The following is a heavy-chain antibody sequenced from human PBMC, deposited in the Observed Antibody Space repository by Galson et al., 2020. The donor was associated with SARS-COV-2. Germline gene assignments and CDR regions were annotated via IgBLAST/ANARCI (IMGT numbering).Heavy chain of an antibody. CDR1: VFTFSSSG. Sequence: GESLKISCAASVFTFSSSGMHWVRQAPGKGLEWVAVISYDGSNKYYADSAKGRFTIHRDNSKNTLYLQMNSLRAEDNAVYYCAKDISYNWNCNVGGGSGMDVWGQGATVTVSS. CDR2: ISYDGSNK. V-gene: IGHV3-30*18. D-gene: IGHD1-7*01. J-gene: IGHJ6*02. CDR3: AKDISYNWNCNVGGGSGMDV.